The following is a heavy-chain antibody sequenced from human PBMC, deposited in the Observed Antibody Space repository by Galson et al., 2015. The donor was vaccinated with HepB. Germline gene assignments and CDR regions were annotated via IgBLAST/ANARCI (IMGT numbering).Heavy chain of an antibody. D-gene: IGHD3-3*01. CDR3: ASGRGFWSGYSQDY. CDR2: IYSDGSI. J-gene: IGHJ4*02. Sequence: SLRLSCAASGVTVSNNYMSWVRQAPGMGLEWDSVIYSDGSIYYIDSVKGRFTISRDNSKNTLYLQMNSLRAEDTAVYYCASGRGFWSGYSQDYWGQGTLVTVSS. CDR1: GVTVSNNY. V-gene: IGHV3-66*02.